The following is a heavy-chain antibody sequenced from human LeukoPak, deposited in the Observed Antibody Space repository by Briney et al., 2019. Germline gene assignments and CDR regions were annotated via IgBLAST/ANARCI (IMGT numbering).Heavy chain of an antibody. V-gene: IGHV3-15*01. CDR3: AIDEPNYAPYDFDY. Sequence: PGGSLRLSCAASRFTFSNAWMNWVRQAPGKGLEWVGRIKSKVNGETTDYAAPVKGRFTISRDDSNNMVYLHMNSLKIEDTAVYYCAIDEPNYAPYDFDYWGQGTLVTVSS. J-gene: IGHJ4*02. D-gene: IGHD4/OR15-4a*01. CDR2: IKSKVNGETT. CDR1: RFTFSNAW.